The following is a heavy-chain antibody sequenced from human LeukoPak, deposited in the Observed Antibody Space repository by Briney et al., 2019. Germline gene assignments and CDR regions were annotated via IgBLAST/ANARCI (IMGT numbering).Heavy chain of an antibody. D-gene: IGHD3-10*01. CDR1: GFTFSSYS. CDR3: ARDDYYGSGSIFDY. CDR2: ISSSSSSI. J-gene: IGHJ4*02. Sequence: PGGSLRLSCAASGFTFSSYSMNWVRQAPGKGLKWVSSISSSSSSIYYADSVKGRFTISRDNAKNSLYLQMNSLRAEDTAVYYCARDDYYGSGSIFDYWGQGTLVTVSS. V-gene: IGHV3-21*01.